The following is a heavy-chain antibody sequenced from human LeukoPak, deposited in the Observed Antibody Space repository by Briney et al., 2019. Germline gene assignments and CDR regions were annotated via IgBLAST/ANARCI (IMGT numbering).Heavy chain of an antibody. CDR3: ARGGGLLWFGEQTYYMDV. CDR2: ISAYNGNT. CDR1: GYTFTGYY. V-gene: IGHV1-18*04. Sequence: ASVKVSCKASGYTFTGYYMHWVRQAPGQGLEWMGWISAYNGNTNYAQKLQGRVTMTTDTSTSTAYMELRSLRSDDTAVYYCARGGGLLWFGEQTYYMDVWGKGTTVTISS. J-gene: IGHJ6*03. D-gene: IGHD3-10*01.